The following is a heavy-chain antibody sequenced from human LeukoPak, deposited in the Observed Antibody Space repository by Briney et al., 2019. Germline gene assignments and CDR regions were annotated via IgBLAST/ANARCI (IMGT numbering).Heavy chain of an antibody. CDR2: GLYTGNT. CDR1: GGSIAVNHYY. CDR3: ARDSPGIVGASSNAFDI. J-gene: IGHJ3*02. D-gene: IGHD1-26*01. Sequence: SETLSLTCSVSGGSIAVNHYYWGWIRQPPGKGLEWIGSGLYTGNTYSNPSLRSRVTISVDTSKNQFSLKLSSVTAADTAVYYCARDSPGIVGASSNAFDIWGQGTMVTVSS. V-gene: IGHV4-39*07.